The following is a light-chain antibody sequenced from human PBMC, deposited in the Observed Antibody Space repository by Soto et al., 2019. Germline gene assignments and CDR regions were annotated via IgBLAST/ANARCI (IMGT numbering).Light chain of an antibody. J-gene: IGKJ5*01. V-gene: IGKV1-39*01. CDR1: QSISSY. CDR2: AAS. Sequence: DIQMTQSPSSLSASVGDRVTITCRASQSISSYLNWYQQKPGKAPKLLIYAASSLQSEVPSRFSSNGSGTDFTLSISSLQPEEFATDYYHQSYRTPLPFGQGTRLEIK. CDR3: HQSYRTPLP.